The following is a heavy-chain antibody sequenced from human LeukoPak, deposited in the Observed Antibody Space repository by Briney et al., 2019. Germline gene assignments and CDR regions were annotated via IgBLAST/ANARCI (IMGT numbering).Heavy chain of an antibody. CDR1: GDSINNNNW. D-gene: IGHD4-23*01. V-gene: IGHV4-4*02. J-gene: IGHJ4*02. Sequence: PSETLSLTYAVSGDSINNNNWWSWVRQSPGKGLEWIGEIYHSGSTNYNPSLKSRVTISVDKSKNQFSLRLSSVIAADTAVYYCAMGLAWKLDYWGQGTLVTVSS. CDR3: AMGLAWKLDY. CDR2: IYHSGST.